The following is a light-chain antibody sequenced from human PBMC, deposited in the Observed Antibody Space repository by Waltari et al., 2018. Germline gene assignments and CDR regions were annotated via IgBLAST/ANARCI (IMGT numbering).Light chain of an antibody. J-gene: IGLJ3*02. CDR1: TSY. CDR3: AAWDDSLSGRV. V-gene: IGLV1-47*01. Sequence: QSVLTQPPSASGTPGQRVTISCSGSTSYIYWYQQLPGTAPKLLIYRNNQRPSGRPDRFSGSKSGTSASLAISGLRSDDEADYYCAAWDDSLSGRVFGGGTKLTVL. CDR2: RNN.